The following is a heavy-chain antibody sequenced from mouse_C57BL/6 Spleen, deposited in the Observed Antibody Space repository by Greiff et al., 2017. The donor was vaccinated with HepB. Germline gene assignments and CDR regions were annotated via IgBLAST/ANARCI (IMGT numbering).Heavy chain of an antibody. D-gene: IGHD2-2*01. CDR2: INPSSGYT. CDR1: GYTFTSYW. V-gene: IGHV1-7*01. Sequence: QVQLQQSGAELAKPGASVKLSCKASGYTFTSYWMHWVKQRPGQGLEWIGYINPSSGYTKYNQKFKDKATLTADKSSSTAYMQLRSLTYVDSAVYYCEVPGLRRGDYYARDYWGQGTSVTVSS. CDR3: EVPGLRRGDYYARDY. J-gene: IGHJ4*01.